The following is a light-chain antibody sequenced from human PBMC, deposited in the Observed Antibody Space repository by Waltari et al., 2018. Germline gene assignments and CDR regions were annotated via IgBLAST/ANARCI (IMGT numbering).Light chain of an antibody. CDR2: DVT. V-gene: IGLV2-11*01. CDR1: STDVGPYNY. J-gene: IGLJ3*02. Sequence: QSALTQPRSVSGSPGQSVTISCTGPSTDVGPYNYVSWYQQPPDKAPKLMIYDVTKRPPGVLGRFSGSRCGNTASLTISGLQAEDEADYYCCSYAGSYIWVFGGGTKLTVL. CDR3: CSYAGSYIWV.